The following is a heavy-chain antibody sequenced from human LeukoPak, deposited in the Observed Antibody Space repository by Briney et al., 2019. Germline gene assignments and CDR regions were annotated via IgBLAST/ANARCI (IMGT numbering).Heavy chain of an antibody. CDR1: GDSIASDSYS. J-gene: IGHJ6*03. CDR3: ARHRYNWNYISYYYMDV. CDR2: IFYSGNS. V-gene: IGHV4-39*01. Sequence: SETLSLTCIVSGDSIASDSYSWGWIRQSPGKGLEWIGNIFYSGNSYYFPSLRGRVAISLDTSKNQFSLKLSSVTAADTAVYYCARHRYNWNYISYYYMDVWGKGTTVTVSS. D-gene: IGHD1-7*01.